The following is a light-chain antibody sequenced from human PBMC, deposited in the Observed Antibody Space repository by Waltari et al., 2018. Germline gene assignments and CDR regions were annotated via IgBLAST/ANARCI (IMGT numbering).Light chain of an antibody. J-gene: IGLJ1*01. CDR2: DVN. CDR3: CSYPGNYGRYV. Sequence: QSALTQPRSVSGSPGQSVTISCTGTSYDVGAYNSVSWYQEHPGKAPQLIIFDVNKRPSGVPDRLSGSKSGNTASLTISGLQAEDEADYYCCSYPGNYGRYVFGTGTQVTVL. CDR1: SYDVGAYNS. V-gene: IGLV2-11*01.